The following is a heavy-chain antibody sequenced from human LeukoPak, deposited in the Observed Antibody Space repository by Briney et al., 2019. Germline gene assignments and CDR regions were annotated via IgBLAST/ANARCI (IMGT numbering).Heavy chain of an antibody. Sequence: PGRSLRLSCAASGFTFSSYAMHWVRQAPGKGLEWVAVISYDGSNKYYADSVKGRFTISRDNSKNTLYLQMNSLRAEDTAVYYCARGRRFSRTMVRGVIPWFDSWGQGTLVTVSS. D-gene: IGHD3-10*01. CDR1: GFTFSSYA. CDR2: ISYDGSNK. J-gene: IGHJ5*01. CDR3: ARGRRFSRTMVRGVIPWFDS. V-gene: IGHV3-30-3*01.